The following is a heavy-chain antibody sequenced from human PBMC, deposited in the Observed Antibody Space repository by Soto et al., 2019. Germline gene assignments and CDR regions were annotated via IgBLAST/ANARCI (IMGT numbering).Heavy chain of an antibody. J-gene: IGHJ4*02. Sequence: GGSLRLSCAGSGVTLSDNYMDWVRQAPGKGLEWVGRTRNKANRYTTEYAASVKGRFTVSRDESMNSLHLQMNSLKTEDTAVYYCVRTSYYGSGTWNFDFWGQGTVVTVSS. CDR1: GVTLSDNY. CDR2: TRNKANRYTT. V-gene: IGHV3-72*01. CDR3: VRTSYYGSGTWNFDF. D-gene: IGHD3-10*01.